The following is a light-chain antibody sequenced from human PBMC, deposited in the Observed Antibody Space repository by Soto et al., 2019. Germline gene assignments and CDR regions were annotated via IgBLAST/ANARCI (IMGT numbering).Light chain of an antibody. J-gene: IGKJ4*01. Sequence: DIQMTQSPSSLSASVGDRVTITCQASQSISGFLNWYLQKPGKAPRLLIYGASSLQSGVPSRFSGSGSGTDFTLTISSLQVEDFATYYCQQSSTTPLTFGGGTRVEIK. CDR3: QQSSTTPLT. CDR2: GAS. CDR1: QSISGF. V-gene: IGKV1-39*01.